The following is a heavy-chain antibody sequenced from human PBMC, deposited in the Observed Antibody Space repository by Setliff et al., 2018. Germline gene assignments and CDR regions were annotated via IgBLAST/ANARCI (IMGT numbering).Heavy chain of an antibody. Sequence: SETLSLTCTVSGGSMRSISYYWGWIRQPPGKGLEWIGSINYHGNIFHDGTTHSTYYNPSLKSRVTISLDTSKSQFFLKLNSVTAADTGVYYCARMTGFAYMDVWGKGTTVTVSS. CDR2: INYHGNIFHDGTTHST. V-gene: IGHV4-39*07. J-gene: IGHJ6*03. CDR1: GGSMRSISYY. CDR3: ARMTGFAYMDV.